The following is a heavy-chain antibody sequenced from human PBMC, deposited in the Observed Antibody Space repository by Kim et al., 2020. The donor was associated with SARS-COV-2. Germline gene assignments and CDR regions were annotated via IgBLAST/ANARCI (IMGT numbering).Heavy chain of an antibody. Sequence: GGSLRLSCAASGFTFSSYWMSWVRQAPGKGLEWVANIKQDGSEKYYVDSVKGRFTISRDNAKNSLSLQMNSLRAEDTAVYYCARGVTAMVPLYFFDSWGQGTLVTVSS. CDR3: ARGVTAMVPLYFFDS. J-gene: IGHJ4*02. V-gene: IGHV3-7*03. CDR1: GFTFSSYW. D-gene: IGHD5-18*01. CDR2: IKQDGSEK.